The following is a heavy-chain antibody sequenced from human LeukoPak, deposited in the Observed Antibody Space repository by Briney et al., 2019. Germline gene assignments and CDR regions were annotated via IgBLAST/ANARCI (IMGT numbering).Heavy chain of an antibody. CDR3: ARDNGIAAAGTSAGYYGMDV. V-gene: IGHV1-69*04. Sequence: AASVKVSCKASGGTFTSSVITWVRQAPGQRLEWMGRVIPFLGIANYSQNFQGRVTITADKSTNTAYMELRSLRSDDTAVYYCARDNGIAAAGTSAGYYGMDVWGQGTTVTVSS. J-gene: IGHJ6*02. D-gene: IGHD6-13*01. CDR2: VIPFLGIA. CDR1: GGTFTSSV.